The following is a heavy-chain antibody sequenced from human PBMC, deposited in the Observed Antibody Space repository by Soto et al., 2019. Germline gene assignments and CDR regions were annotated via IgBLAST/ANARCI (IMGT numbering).Heavy chain of an antibody. CDR2: IIPIFGTA. CDR1: GGTFSSYA. CDR3: ARGPKPHINLVPPEPYYYGMDV. V-gene: IGHV1-69*01. D-gene: IGHD2-2*01. J-gene: IGHJ6*02. Sequence: QVQLVQSGAEVQKPGSSVKVSCKASGGTFSSYAISWVRQAPGQGLEWMGGIIPIFGTANYAQKFQGRVTITSDEATSTAYMELSSLRSEDTAVYYCARGPKPHINLVPPEPYYYGMDVWGQGTTVTVSS.